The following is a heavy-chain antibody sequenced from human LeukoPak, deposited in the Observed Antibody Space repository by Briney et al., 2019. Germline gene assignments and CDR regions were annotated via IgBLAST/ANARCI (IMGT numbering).Heavy chain of an antibody. CDR2: INPNSGGT. CDR3: ARDLTVTTIYYFDY. D-gene: IGHD4-17*01. Sequence: ASVKVSCKASGYTFTGYYMHWVRQAPGQGLEWMGWINPNSGGTNYAQKFRGRVTMTRDTSISTAYMELSRLRSDDTAVYYCARDLTVTTIYYFDYWGQGTLVTVSS. J-gene: IGHJ4*02. CDR1: GYTFTGYY. V-gene: IGHV1-2*02.